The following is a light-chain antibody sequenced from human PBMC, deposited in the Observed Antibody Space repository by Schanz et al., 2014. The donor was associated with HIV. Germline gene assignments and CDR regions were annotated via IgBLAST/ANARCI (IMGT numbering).Light chain of an antibody. V-gene: IGLV1-40*01. J-gene: IGLJ3*02. CDR3: GTWDSSLSAGV. CDR1: SSNIGTGYD. Sequence: QSVLAQPLSVSGAPGQRVTISCTGSSSNIGTGYDVHWYQVLPGIAPKLLIFGYSNRPSGVPDRFSGSKSDSSASLAITGLQAGDEADYYCGTWDSSLSAGVFGGGTKLTVL. CDR2: GYS.